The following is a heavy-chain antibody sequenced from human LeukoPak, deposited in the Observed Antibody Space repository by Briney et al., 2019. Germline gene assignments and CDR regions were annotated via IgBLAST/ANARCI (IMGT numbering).Heavy chain of an antibody. CDR1: GYTFTSYY. CDR3: ARNPGGMDV. CDR2: VNPSGGST. V-gene: IGHV1-46*01. J-gene: IGHJ6*02. Sequence: ASVKVSCKAPGYTFTSYYLHWVRQAPGQGLEWMGIVNPSGGSTTYAQKFQGRVTMTRDTSTSTVYMELSSLRSEDTAVYYCARNPGGMDVWGQGTTVTVSS.